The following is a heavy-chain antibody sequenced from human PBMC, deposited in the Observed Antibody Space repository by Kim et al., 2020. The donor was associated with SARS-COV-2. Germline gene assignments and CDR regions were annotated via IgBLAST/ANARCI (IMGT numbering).Heavy chain of an antibody. CDR2: IYWDDDK. CDR3: AHSRLTHYYDSSGYYYRRAVDWFDP. J-gene: IGHJ5*02. CDR1: GFSLSTSGVG. D-gene: IGHD3-22*01. Sequence: SGPTLVNPTQTLTLTCTFSGFSLSTSGVGVGWIRQPPGKALEWLALIYWDDDKRYSPSLKSRLTITKDTSKNQVVLTMTNMDPVDTATYYCAHSRLTHYYDSSGYYYRRAVDWFDPWGQGTLVTVSS. V-gene: IGHV2-5*02.